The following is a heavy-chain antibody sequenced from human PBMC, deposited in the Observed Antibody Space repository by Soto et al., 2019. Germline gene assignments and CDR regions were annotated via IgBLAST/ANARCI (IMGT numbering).Heavy chain of an antibody. J-gene: IGHJ4*02. CDR2: ISGSGGST. V-gene: IGHV3-23*01. CDR1: GFTFSSYA. D-gene: IGHD1-26*01. Sequence: EVQLLESGGGLVQPGGSLRLSCAASGFTFSSYAMRWVRQAPGKGLEWVSAISGSGGSTYYADPVKGRFTISRDNSKNTLYLQMNSLRAEDTAVYYCARRGSGSYYDYWGQGTLVIVSS. CDR3: ARRGSGSYYDY.